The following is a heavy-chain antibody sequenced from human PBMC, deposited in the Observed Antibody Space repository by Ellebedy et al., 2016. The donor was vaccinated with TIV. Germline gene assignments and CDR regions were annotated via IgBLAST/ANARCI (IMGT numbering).Heavy chain of an antibody. CDR1: GFTFSNAW. CDR2: IKSKTDGGTT. J-gene: IGHJ6*03. CDR3: AKGQSGGGPYYYYYYMDV. D-gene: IGHD3-16*01. Sequence: GGSLRLSXAASGFTFSNAWMSWVRQAPGKGLEWVGRIKSKTDGGTTDYAAPVKGRFTISRDDSKNTLYLQMNSLRAEDTALYYCAKGQSGGGPYYYYYYMDVWGKGTTVTVSS. V-gene: IGHV3-15*05.